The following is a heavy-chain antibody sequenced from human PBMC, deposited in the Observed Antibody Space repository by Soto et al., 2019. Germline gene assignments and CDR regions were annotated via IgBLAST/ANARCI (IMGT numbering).Heavy chain of an antibody. D-gene: IGHD6-19*01. CDR2: ISYDGSNK. CDR3: ARDGAYSSGWYGRLYYFDY. J-gene: IGHJ4*02. CDR1: GFTFSSYA. Sequence: QVQLVESGGGVVQPGRSLRLSCAASGFTFSSYAMHWVRQAPGKGLEWVAVISYDGSNKYYADSVKGRFTISRDNSKNTLYLQMNGLRAEDTAVYYCARDGAYSSGWYGRLYYFDYWGQGTLVTVSS. V-gene: IGHV3-30-3*01.